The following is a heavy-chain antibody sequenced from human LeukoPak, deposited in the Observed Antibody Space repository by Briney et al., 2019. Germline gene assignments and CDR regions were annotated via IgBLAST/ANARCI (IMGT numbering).Heavy chain of an antibody. CDR3: ARVCPLSGYRYGKYYYYYMDV. CDR1: GGSFSGYY. V-gene: IGHV4-34*01. CDR2: INHSGST. D-gene: IGHD5-18*01. J-gene: IGHJ6*03. Sequence: KASETLSLTCAVYGGSFSGYYWSWIRQPPGKGLEWIGEINHSGSTNYNPSLKSRVTISVDTSKNQFSLKLSSVTAADTAVYYCARVCPLSGYRYGKYYYYYMDVWGKGTTVTVSS.